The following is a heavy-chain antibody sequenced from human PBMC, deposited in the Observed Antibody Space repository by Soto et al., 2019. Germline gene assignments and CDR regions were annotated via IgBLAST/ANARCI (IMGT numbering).Heavy chain of an antibody. CDR3: VKDPGARYCIGECCDELGHQGAN. J-gene: IGHJ4*02. V-gene: IGHV3-23*01. Sequence: GGSLRLSCAASGFTFSTYPKSWVRQAPGKGLEWVSGISSGGGNTYYADSVKGRFTISRDNSKNTLSLQMNSLSAVDTAIYYCVKDPGARYCIGECCDELGHQGANWGQGTLVTGSS. CDR1: GFTFSTYP. CDR2: ISSGGGNT. D-gene: IGHD2-15*01.